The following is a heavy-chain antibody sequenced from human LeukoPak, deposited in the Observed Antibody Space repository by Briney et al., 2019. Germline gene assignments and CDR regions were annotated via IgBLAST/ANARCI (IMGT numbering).Heavy chain of an antibody. J-gene: IGHJ3*02. CDR3: GSSSGYSGGDAFDI. CDR1: GGTFSSYA. CDR2: IIPIFGTA. Sequence: LVKVSCKASGGTFSSYAISWVRQAPGQGLEWMGGIIPIFGTANYAQKFQGRVTITADKSTSTAYMELSSLRSEDTAVYYCGSSSGYSGGDAFDIWGQGTMVTVSS. D-gene: IGHD3-22*01. V-gene: IGHV1-69*06.